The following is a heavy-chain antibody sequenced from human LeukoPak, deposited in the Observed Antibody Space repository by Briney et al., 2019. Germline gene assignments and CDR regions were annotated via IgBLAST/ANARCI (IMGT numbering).Heavy chain of an antibody. Sequence: ASVKVSCKASGYFFTGYFIHWVRQAPGQGPEWMGWINPNSGGTNFAQKFQGRVTMTRDTSIRTAYMELSRLRSNDTAVYYCARKRVRDDPEGFDYRGQGTLVTVSS. CDR3: ARKRVRDDPEGFDY. D-gene: IGHD1-14*01. J-gene: IGHJ4*02. CDR2: INPNSGGT. CDR1: GYFFTGYF. V-gene: IGHV1-2*02.